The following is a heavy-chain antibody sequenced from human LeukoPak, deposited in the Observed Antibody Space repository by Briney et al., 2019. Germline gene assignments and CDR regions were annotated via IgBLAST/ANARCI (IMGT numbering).Heavy chain of an antibody. Sequence: PGRSLRLPCAASGFTFSSYGMHWVRQAPGKGLEWVAAISYDGSNKYYADSVKGRFTISRDNSKNTLYLQMNSLRAEDTAVYYCAKDSREWELLGFVDYWGQGTLVTVSS. CDR2: ISYDGSNK. J-gene: IGHJ4*02. CDR3: AKDSREWELLGFVDY. D-gene: IGHD1-26*01. V-gene: IGHV3-30*18. CDR1: GFTFSSYG.